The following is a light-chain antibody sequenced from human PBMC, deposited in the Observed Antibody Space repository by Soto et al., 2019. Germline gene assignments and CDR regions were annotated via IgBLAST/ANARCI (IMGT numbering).Light chain of an antibody. CDR3: NAYTSSSTLYV. J-gene: IGLJ1*01. CDR1: SSDIGTYNY. CDR2: EVS. V-gene: IGLV2-14*01. Sequence: QSALTQPASVSGSPGQSITISCTGTSSDIGTYNYVSWYQEHPGKAPKLMLYEVSNRPSGVSNRFCGSKSGNTASLTISGLQAEDEADYFCNAYTSSSTLYVFGTGTKVTVL.